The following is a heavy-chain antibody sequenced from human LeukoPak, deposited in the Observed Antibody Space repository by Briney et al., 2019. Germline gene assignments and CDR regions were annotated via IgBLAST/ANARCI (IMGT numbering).Heavy chain of an antibody. CDR2: ISGSSSHT. V-gene: IGHV3-11*06. J-gene: IGHJ4*02. Sequence: GGSLRLSCEGSGFTFNDYYMGWIRQAPGKGLEWVSYISGSSSHTDYADSVKGRFTISRDSAKNSLYLQMNSLRVEDTAVYYCARQQPELDYWGQGTLVTVSS. D-gene: IGHD6-13*01. CDR3: ARQQPELDY. CDR1: GFTFNDYY.